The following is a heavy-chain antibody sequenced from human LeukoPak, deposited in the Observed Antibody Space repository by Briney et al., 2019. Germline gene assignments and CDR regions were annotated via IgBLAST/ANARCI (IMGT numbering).Heavy chain of an antibody. V-gene: IGHV3-23*01. CDR3: AKDGLLVRGVMDWYCDL. J-gene: IGHJ2*01. CDR2: ISGSGGST. Sequence: PGGSLRLSCAASGFTFSSYAMSWVRQAPGKGLEWVSAISGSGGSTYYADSVKGRFTISRDNSKNTLYLQMNSLRAEDTAVYYCAKDGLLVRGVMDWYCDLWGRGTLVTVSS. CDR1: GFTFSSYA. D-gene: IGHD3-10*01.